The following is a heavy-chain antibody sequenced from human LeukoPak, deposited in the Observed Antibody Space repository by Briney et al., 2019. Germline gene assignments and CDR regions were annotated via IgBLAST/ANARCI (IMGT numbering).Heavy chain of an antibody. CDR1: GFTFTNAW. V-gene: IGHV3-15*01. J-gene: IGHJ4*02. Sequence: GGSLRLSCAASGFTFTNAWMSWIRQAPGKGPEWVGRIKSKTDGETKDYAAPVKGRFNISRDDSKNTLDMEMNSLKTEDTAVYYCNTRTRYCGGDCYPFDYWGQGTLVTVSS. D-gene: IGHD2-21*02. CDR3: NTRTRYCGGDCYPFDY. CDR2: IKSKTDGETK.